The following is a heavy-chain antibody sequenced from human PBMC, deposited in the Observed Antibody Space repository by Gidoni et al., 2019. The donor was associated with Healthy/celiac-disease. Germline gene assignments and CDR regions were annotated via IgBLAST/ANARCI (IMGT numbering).Heavy chain of an antibody. Sequence: QVQLVASGGGLVKPGGSLRLSCAASGFPFSAYYMSWIRQAPGKGLEWVSYISSSGNIIYHADSVKGRFTISRDNAKNSLYLQMNSLRAEDTAVYYCARVLGGFWSGNDYWGQGTLVTVSS. CDR3: ARVLGGFWSGNDY. CDR2: ISSSGNII. J-gene: IGHJ4*02. D-gene: IGHD3-3*01. CDR1: GFPFSAYY. V-gene: IGHV3-11*01.